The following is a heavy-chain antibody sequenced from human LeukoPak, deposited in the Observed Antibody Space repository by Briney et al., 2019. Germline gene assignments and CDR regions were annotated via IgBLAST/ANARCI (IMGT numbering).Heavy chain of an antibody. V-gene: IGHV1-69*13. CDR3: ARGDIVVVPAAAQGAFDI. Sequence: SVKVSCKASGGTFSSYAISWVRQAPGQGLEWMGGIIPIFGTANYAQKFQGRVTITADESTSTPHMELSSLRSEDTAVYYCARGDIVVVPAAAQGAFDIWGQGTMVTVSS. J-gene: IGHJ3*02. CDR2: IIPIFGTA. D-gene: IGHD2-2*01. CDR1: GGTFSSYA.